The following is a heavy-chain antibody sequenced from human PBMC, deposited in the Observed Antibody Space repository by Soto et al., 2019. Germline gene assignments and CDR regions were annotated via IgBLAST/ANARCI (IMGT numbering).Heavy chain of an antibody. D-gene: IGHD2-15*01. CDR2: ISYDGSNK. J-gene: IGHJ5*02. CDR1: GFTFSSYA. V-gene: IGHV3-30-3*01. CDR3: ARDSKGKGVGRGWFDP. Sequence: QVQLVESGGGVXXXGRSXXXSXAASGFTFSSYAMHWVRQAPGKGLEWVAVISYDGSNKYYADSVKGRFTISRDNSKNTLYLQMNSLRAEDTAVYYCARDSKGKGVGRGWFDPWGQGTLVTVSS.